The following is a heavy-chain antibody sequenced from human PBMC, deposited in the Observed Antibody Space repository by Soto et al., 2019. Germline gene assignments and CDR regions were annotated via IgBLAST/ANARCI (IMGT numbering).Heavy chain of an antibody. D-gene: IGHD5-18*01. J-gene: IGHJ3*02. V-gene: IGHV3-53*02. Sequence: EVQLVETGGGWIQPGGSLRLSCAASGLSVGSNYMNWVRQAPGKGLEWVSILYSGGSTYYADSVKGRFSISRDNSRNTLYLQMNSLRAEETALYYCARSATADDALDIWGQGTTVIVSS. CDR3: ARSATADDALDI. CDR2: LYSGGST. CDR1: GLSVGSNY.